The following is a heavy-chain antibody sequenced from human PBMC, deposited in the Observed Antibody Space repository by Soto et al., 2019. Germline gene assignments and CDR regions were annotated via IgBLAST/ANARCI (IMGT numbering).Heavy chain of an antibody. CDR1: GFTFSSYW. J-gene: IGHJ6*03. D-gene: IGHD2-2*01. V-gene: IGHV3-7*01. Sequence: GSLRLSCAASGFTFSSYWMSWVRQAPGRGLEWVANIKQDGSEKYYVDSVKGRFTISRDNAKNSLYLQMNSLRAEDTAVYYCARERGYCSSTSCYNYYYYYMDVWGKGTTVTVSS. CDR2: IKQDGSEK. CDR3: ARERGYCSSTSCYNYYYYYMDV.